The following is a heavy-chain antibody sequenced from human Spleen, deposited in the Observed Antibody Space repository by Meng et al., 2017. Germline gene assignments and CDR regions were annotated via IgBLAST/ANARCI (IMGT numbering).Heavy chain of an antibody. J-gene: IGHJ4*02. D-gene: IGHD3-22*01. CDR3: ARVRSGSPYYYDSSGYYYFDY. Sequence: SETLSLTCSVSGASISSSSYYWGWIRQPPGKGLEWIGSIRYSGATYYNASLKSRVTISRDTSKNQFSLKLSSLTAADTAVYYCARVRSGSPYYYDSSGYYYFDYWGQGTLVTVSS. CDR1: GASISSSSYY. CDR2: IRYSGAT. V-gene: IGHV4-39*07.